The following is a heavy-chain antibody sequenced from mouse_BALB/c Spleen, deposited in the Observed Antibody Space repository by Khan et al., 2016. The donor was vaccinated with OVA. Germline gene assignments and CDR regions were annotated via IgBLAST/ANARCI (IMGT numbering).Heavy chain of an antibody. V-gene: IGHV2-6-1*01. CDR2: IWSDGTT. Sequence: VQLVESGPGLAAPSQSLSITCTISGFSLTTYGVHWVRQPPGKGLEWLVVIWSDGTTNYNSALKSRLTITKDNSQRQVFLKMNSLQTDDTAIYFCARQPYYHYNIMDYWGQGTPVTVSS. CDR1: GFSLTTYG. D-gene: IGHD2-10*01. J-gene: IGHJ4*01. CDR3: ARQPYYHYNIMDY.